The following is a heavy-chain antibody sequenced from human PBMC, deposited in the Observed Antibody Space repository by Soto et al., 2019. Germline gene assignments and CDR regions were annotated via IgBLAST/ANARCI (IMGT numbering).Heavy chain of an antibody. CDR1: GFTFSSYS. CDR3: AKISRPGGSLYFDY. CDR2: ISSSSSYI. V-gene: IGHV3-21*01. Sequence: EVQLVESGGGLVKPGGSLRLSCAASGFTFSSYSMNWVRQAPGKGLEWVSSISSSSSYIYYADSVKGRFTISRDNAKNSLYLQMNSLRAEDTAVYYCAKISRPGGSLYFDYWGQGTLVTVSS. D-gene: IGHD2-15*01. J-gene: IGHJ4*02.